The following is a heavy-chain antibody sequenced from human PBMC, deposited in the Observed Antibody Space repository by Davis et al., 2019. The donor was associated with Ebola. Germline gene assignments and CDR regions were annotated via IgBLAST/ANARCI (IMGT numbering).Heavy chain of an antibody. CDR3: AKLDSSSWDYYYYGMDV. Sequence: PGGSLRLSCAASGFTFSSYAMSWVRQAPGKGLEWVSAISGSGGSTYYAYSVKGRFTISRDNSKNTLYLQMNSLRAEDTAVYYCAKLDSSSWDYYYYGMDVWGQGTTVTVSS. J-gene: IGHJ6*02. D-gene: IGHD6-13*01. CDR1: GFTFSSYA. CDR2: ISGSGGST. V-gene: IGHV3-23*01.